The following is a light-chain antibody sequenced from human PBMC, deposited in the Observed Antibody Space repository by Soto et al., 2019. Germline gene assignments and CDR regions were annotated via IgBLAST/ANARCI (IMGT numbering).Light chain of an antibody. J-gene: IGLJ3*02. Sequence: QAVVTQEPSLTVSPGGTVTLTCASSTGAVTSGYYPSWFQQKPGQAPRALIYSMSNKHSWTPARFSGSLLGGKAALTLSGVQPEDEADYHCLLYSGGAQLWVFGGGTKVTVL. CDR1: TGAVTSGYY. CDR2: SMS. V-gene: IGLV7-43*01. CDR3: LLYSGGAQLWV.